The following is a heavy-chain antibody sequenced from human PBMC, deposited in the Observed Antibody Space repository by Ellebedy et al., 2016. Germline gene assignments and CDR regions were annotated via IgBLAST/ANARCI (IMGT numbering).Heavy chain of an antibody. CDR2: INHSGST. CDR1: GGSFSGYY. CDR3: ARVGRRDAFDI. D-gene: IGHD3-16*01. Sequence: SETLSLXCAVYGGSFSGYYWSWIRQPPGKGLEWIGEINHSGSTNYNPSLKSRVTISVDTSKNQFSLKLSSVTAADTAVYYCARVGRRDAFDIWGQGTMVTVSS. V-gene: IGHV4-34*01. J-gene: IGHJ3*02.